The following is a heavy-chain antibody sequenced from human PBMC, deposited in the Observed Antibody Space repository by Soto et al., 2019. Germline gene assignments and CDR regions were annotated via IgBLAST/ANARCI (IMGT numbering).Heavy chain of an antibody. J-gene: IGHJ4*02. V-gene: IGHV1-3*01. CDR1: GYTFSSYA. Sequence: ASVKVSCKASGYTFSSYAMHWVRQAPGQRLEWMGWINAGNGNTKYSQKFQGRVTITRDTSASTAYMELSSLRSEDTAVYYCARGPGPGFFCSGGSGHLYFFAYWGQGTLVTVSS. D-gene: IGHD2-15*01. CDR2: INAGNGNT. CDR3: ARGPGPGFFCSGGSGHLYFFAY.